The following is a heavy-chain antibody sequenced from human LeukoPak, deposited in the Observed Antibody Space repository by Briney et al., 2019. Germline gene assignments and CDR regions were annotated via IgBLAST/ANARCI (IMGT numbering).Heavy chain of an antibody. D-gene: IGHD6-19*01. CDR2: INPNSGGT. Sequence: ASVKVSCKASGYTFTSYDINWVRQATGQGLEWMGWINPNSGGTNYAQKFQGRVTMTRDTSISTAYMELSRLRSDDTAVYYCARGGTSGWRTPNDDYWGQGTLVTVSS. CDR3: ARGGTSGWRTPNDDY. CDR1: GYTFTSYD. J-gene: IGHJ4*02. V-gene: IGHV1-2*02.